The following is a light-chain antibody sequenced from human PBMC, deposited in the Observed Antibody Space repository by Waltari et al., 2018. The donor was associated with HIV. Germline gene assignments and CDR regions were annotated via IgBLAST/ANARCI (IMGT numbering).Light chain of an antibody. CDR3: YSTESNGNHRV. CDR2: EDI. Sequence: SYELTQPPSVSVSPGKTARITCSGDTFPKKYANWYQQKSGQAPVLVICEDIKRPSGIPERFSGSSSGTMAILTISGAQVEDEADYYCYSTESNGNHRVFGGGTKLTVL. J-gene: IGLJ3*02. CDR1: TFPKKY. V-gene: IGLV3-10*01.